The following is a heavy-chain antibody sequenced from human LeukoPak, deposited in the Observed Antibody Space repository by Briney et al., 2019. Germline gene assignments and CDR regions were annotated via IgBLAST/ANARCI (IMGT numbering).Heavy chain of an antibody. CDR3: ALTIFGVGKY. J-gene: IGHJ4*02. CDR2: IKQDGSEK. CDR1: TFTLSNTW. V-gene: IGHV3-7*01. Sequence: GGSLRLSCTASTFTLSNTWMSWVRQAPGKGLEWVANIKQDGSEKYYVDSVKGRFTISRDNAKNSLYLQMNSLRAEDTAVYYCALTIFGVGKYWGQGTLVTVSS. D-gene: IGHD3-3*01.